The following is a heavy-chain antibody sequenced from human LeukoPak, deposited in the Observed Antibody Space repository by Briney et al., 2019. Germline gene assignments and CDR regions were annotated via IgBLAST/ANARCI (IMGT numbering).Heavy chain of an antibody. CDR1: GLTFKNYG. CDR3: STDGRAGDVVGAAFDL. J-gene: IGHJ4*02. D-gene: IGHD6-13*01. CDR2: IFNDCSNT. V-gene: IGHV3-33*03. Sequence: PGTSLTLSCAASGLTFKNYGMHWVRQAPAKGLEWVALIFNDCSNTNYSDSVKGRFIISSHNSKHTLSLQMNNQSAEYTAVYFLSTDGRAGDVVGAAFDLWGWGNLVVVTS.